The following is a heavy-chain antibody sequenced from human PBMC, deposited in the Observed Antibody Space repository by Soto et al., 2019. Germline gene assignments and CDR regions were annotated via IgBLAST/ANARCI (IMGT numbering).Heavy chain of an antibody. D-gene: IGHD6-13*01. CDR1: GYTFTTYG. CDR2: ISASNDNT. J-gene: IGHJ4*02. Sequence: ASVKVSCKASGYTFTTYGISWVRQAPGQGLEWMGWISASNDNTNYAQKLQGRVAMTTDTSTSTAYMELRSLRSDDTAMYYCARAKGSSSWYYFFDYWGQGTLVTVSS. CDR3: ARAKGSSSWYYFFDY. V-gene: IGHV1-18*01.